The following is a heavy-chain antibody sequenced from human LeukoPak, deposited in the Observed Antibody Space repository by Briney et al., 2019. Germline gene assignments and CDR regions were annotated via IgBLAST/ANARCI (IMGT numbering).Heavy chain of an antibody. Sequence: GGSLRLSRAASGFTSSGYWMSWVRQAPGKGLEGVANINQDGSEKYYVDSVKGRFTISRDNAKNSLFLQMGSLRVEDTAVYYCARESTAGYNSSWYGFRNWGQGTLVSVSS. V-gene: IGHV3-7*01. J-gene: IGHJ1*01. D-gene: IGHD6-13*01. CDR3: ARESTAGYNSSWYGFRN. CDR2: INQDGSEK. CDR1: GFTSSGYW.